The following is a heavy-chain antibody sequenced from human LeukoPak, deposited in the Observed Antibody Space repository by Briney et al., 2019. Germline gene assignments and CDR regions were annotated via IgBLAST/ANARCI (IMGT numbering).Heavy chain of an antibody. J-gene: IGHJ4*02. CDR2: IIPIFGTA. Sequence: SVKVSCKASGGTFSSYAISWVRQAPEQGLEWMGGIIPIFGTANYAQKFQGRVTITTDESTSTAYVELSSLRSEDTAVYYCARGPYNWNDGRYFDYWGQGTLVTVSS. CDR1: GGTFSSYA. CDR3: ARGPYNWNDGRYFDY. V-gene: IGHV1-69*05. D-gene: IGHD1-20*01.